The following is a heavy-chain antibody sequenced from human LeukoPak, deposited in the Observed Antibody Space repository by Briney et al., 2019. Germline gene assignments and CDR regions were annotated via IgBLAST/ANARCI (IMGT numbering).Heavy chain of an antibody. V-gene: IGHV4-38-2*01. CDR3: ARLTSEQWLVLSGYNWFDP. J-gene: IGHJ5*02. Sequence: SETLSLTCAVSGYSISSGYYWGLIRQPPGKGLEWIGGIYHSGSPYYNPSLKSRVTISADKSKNQFSPKPGSVTAADTAVYYCARLTSEQWLVLSGYNWFDPWGQGTRVTVSS. CDR1: GYSISSGYY. CDR2: IYHSGSP. D-gene: IGHD6-19*01.